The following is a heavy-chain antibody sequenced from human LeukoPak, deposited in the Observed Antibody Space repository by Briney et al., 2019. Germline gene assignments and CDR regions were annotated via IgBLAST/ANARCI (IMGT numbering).Heavy chain of an antibody. CDR3: AKQWTYYYMDV. Sequence: GSLRLSCAASGFTFSSYAMSWVRQAPGKGLDWVSTISNSGGGTYYADSVKGRFTISRDTSKNTLYLQMNSLRAEDTALYYCAKQWTYYYMDVWGKGTTVTVSS. D-gene: IGHD6-19*01. V-gene: IGHV3-23*01. CDR2: ISNSGGGT. CDR1: GFTFSSYA. J-gene: IGHJ6*03.